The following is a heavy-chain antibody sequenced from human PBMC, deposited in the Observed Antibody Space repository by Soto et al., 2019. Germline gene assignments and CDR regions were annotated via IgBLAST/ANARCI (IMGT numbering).Heavy chain of an antibody. Sequence: EVQLLESGGGLVQPGGSLRLSCAASGFTFSSYAMSWVRQAPGKGLEWVSAISGSGGSTYYADSVKGRFTISRDNSKNTLYLQMNSLRAGETAVYYRAKDRGDILAGYTNWGQGTLVTVSS. CDR3: AKDRGDILAGYTN. V-gene: IGHV3-23*01. D-gene: IGHD3-9*01. CDR1: GFTFSSYA. J-gene: IGHJ4*02. CDR2: ISGSGGST.